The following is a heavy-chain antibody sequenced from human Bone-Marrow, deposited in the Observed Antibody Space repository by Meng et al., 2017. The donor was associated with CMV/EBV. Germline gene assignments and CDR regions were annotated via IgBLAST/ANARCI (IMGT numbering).Heavy chain of an antibody. D-gene: IGHD6-25*01. CDR2: ISSSGSTI. CDR1: GFTFSDYY. Sequence: GGSLRLSCAASGFTFSDYYMSWIRQAPGKGLEWVSYISSSGSTIYYADSVKGRFTISRDNAKNSLYLQMNSLRAGDTAVYYCARSGLSASYAFDIWGQGTMVTVSS. J-gene: IGHJ3*02. V-gene: IGHV3-11*04. CDR3: ARSGLSASYAFDI.